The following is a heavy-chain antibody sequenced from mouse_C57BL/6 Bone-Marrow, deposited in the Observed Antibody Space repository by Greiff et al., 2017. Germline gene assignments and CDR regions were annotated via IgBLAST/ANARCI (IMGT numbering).Heavy chain of an antibody. CDR3: ARSTTVVEGFAY. CDR1: GYTFTSYW. J-gene: IGHJ3*01. D-gene: IGHD1-1*01. V-gene: IGHV1-64*01. CDR2: IHPNSGST. Sequence: QVQLQQPGAELVKPGASVKLSCKASGYTFTSYWMHWVKQRPGQGLEWIGMIHPNSGSTNYNEKFKSKATLTVDKSSSTAYMQLSSLTSEDSAVYYCARSTTVVEGFAYWGQGTLVTVSA.